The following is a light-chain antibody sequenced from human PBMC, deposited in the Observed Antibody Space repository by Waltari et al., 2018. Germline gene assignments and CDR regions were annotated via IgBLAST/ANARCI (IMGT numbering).Light chain of an antibody. Sequence: QSALTQPRSVSGSPGQSVTISCTGTDSDVGGYEYVSWYQHHPCKAPKLLIYDVTKWPSGVPESCSGSKAGNTAALTISGLHGEDEADYYCCSYADNNIYVFGTGTNVAVL. CDR2: DVT. CDR1: DSDVGGYEY. CDR3: CSYADNNIYV. V-gene: IGLV2-11*01. J-gene: IGLJ1*01.